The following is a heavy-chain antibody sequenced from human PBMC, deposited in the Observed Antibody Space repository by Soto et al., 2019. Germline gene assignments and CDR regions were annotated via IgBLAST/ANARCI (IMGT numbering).Heavy chain of an antibody. D-gene: IGHD6-19*01. Sequence: EVQLLESGGGLVQPGGSLRLSCAASGFTFSNYAMNWVRRAPGKGLEWVSVISGSGGSTYYADSVKGRFTISRDNSKNTLYLQMNSLRAEDTAVYYCASRNSGWYFEYWGQGTLVTVSS. CDR2: ISGSGGST. J-gene: IGHJ4*02. CDR1: GFTFSNYA. V-gene: IGHV3-23*01. CDR3: ASRNSGWYFEY.